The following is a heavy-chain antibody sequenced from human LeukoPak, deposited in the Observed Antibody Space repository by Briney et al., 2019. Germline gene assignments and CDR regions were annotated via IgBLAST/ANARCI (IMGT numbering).Heavy chain of an antibody. J-gene: IGHJ2*01. V-gene: IGHV4-39*07. D-gene: IGHD1-14*01. Sequence: PSETLSLTCTVSGGSISSSSYYWGWIRQPPGKGLEWIGSIYYSGSTYYNPSLKSRVTISVDTSKNQFSLKLSSVTAADTAVYYCARFNRGCFDFWGRGTLVTVSS. CDR3: ARFNRGCFDF. CDR2: IYYSGST. CDR1: GGSISSSSYY.